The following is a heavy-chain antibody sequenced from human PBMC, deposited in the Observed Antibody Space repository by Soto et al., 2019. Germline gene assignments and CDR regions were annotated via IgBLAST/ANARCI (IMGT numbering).Heavy chain of an antibody. CDR1: GGTFDHAA. D-gene: IGHD3-9*01. J-gene: IGHJ4*02. V-gene: IGHV1-69*01. Sequence: QVQLVQSGAEVKKPGSSVKVSCEAPGGTFDHAAITWVRQAPGQGLEWVGGINPMFNSTQYAQKFQGRVTITADAVTSTAFMELRGLTSDDTAVYYCARQIFAADYWGQGTLLVVSA. CDR2: INPMFNST. CDR3: ARQIFAADY.